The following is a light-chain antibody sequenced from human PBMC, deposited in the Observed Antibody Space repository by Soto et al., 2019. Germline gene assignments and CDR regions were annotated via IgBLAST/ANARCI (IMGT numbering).Light chain of an antibody. CDR2: TAS. V-gene: IGKV1-39*01. CDR1: QRITRF. CDR3: QQTYNTPRT. J-gene: IGKJ1*01. Sequence: DIQMTQSPTSLSASVGDRVNITCRASQRITRFLNWYQQKPGEAPKLLIYTASNLLAGVPPRFAGSGSGAEFTLTISGLQIEDLATYYCQQTYNTPRTFGQGTKVEV.